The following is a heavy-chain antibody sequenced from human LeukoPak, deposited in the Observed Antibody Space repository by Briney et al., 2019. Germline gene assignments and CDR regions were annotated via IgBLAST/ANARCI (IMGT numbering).Heavy chain of an antibody. CDR1: GGSISSSSYY. V-gene: IGHV4-39*01. D-gene: IGHD4-11*01. CDR3: ARHGDYLARFDY. Sequence: KPSETLSLTCTVSGGSISSSSYYWGWIRQPPGKGLEWIGSIYYSGSTYYNPSLKSRVTISVDTSKNQFSLKLSSVTAADTAVYYCARHGDYLARFDYWGQGTLVTVSS. CDR2: IYYSGST. J-gene: IGHJ4*02.